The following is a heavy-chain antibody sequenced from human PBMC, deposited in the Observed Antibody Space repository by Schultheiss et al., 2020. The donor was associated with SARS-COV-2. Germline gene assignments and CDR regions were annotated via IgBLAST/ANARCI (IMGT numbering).Heavy chain of an antibody. CDR1: RFTFSSYE. CDR3: ARDRPVSRGYGMDV. J-gene: IGHJ6*02. Sequence: GGSLRLSCAASRFTFSSYEMNWVRQAPGKGLEWVSVIYSGGSTYYADSVKGRFTISRDNSKNTLYLQMNSLRAEDTAVYYCARDRPVSRGYGMDVWGQGTTVTVSS. CDR2: IYSGGST. V-gene: IGHV3-66*01.